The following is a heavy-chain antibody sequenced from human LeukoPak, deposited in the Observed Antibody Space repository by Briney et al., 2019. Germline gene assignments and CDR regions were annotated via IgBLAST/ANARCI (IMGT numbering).Heavy chain of an antibody. V-gene: IGHV3-48*02. D-gene: IGHD2/OR15-2a*01. J-gene: IGHJ4*02. CDR2: ISPSSNTI. Sequence: PGGSLRLSCAASGFTFSSDSMHWVRQAPGKGLEWVSYISPSSNTIYYADSVKGRFSISRDNAKNSLYLQMNSLRDEDTAVYYCARGLISLSPDWGQGTLVTVSS. CDR3: ARGLISLSPD. CDR1: GFTFSSDS.